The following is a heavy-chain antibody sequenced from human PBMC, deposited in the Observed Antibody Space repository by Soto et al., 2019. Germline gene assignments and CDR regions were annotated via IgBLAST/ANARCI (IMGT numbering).Heavy chain of an antibody. J-gene: IGHJ4*02. CDR3: TFHFCSGDSCYFHY. CDR1: GGSISRSSHY. CDR2: IYSTGGT. V-gene: IGHV4-39*01. Sequence: QLQLQESGPGLAKPSETLSLTCTVSGGSISRSSHYWAWIRQPPGKGLEWIGTIYSTGGTFYNPSLKNRLTMSVDTSRDEFSLRLTSVTAADAAVYYCTFHFCSGDSCYFHYWGQGTLVAVSS. D-gene: IGHD2-15*01.